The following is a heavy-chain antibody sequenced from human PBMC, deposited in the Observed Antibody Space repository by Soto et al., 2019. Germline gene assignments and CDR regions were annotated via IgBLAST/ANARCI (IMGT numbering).Heavy chain of an antibody. CDR1: GFTFSTSW. V-gene: IGHV3-7*01. CDR3: TTAHRVTTVH. Sequence: PGGSLRLSCAASGFTFSTSWMSWVRQAPGKRPEWVASIKEDGSVKQYVDSVKGRFTMSRDNAKNSLFLQMNSLRAEDTAVYYCTTAHRVTTVHWGQGTQVTVSS. J-gene: IGHJ4*02. CDR2: IKEDGSVK. D-gene: IGHD4-4*01.